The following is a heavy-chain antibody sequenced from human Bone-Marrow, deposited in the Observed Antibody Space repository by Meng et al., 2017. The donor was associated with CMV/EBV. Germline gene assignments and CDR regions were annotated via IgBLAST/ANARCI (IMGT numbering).Heavy chain of an antibody. CDR2: IIPIFGTA. D-gene: IGHD6-6*01. CDR1: GGTFSSYA. J-gene: IGHJ4*02. V-gene: IGHV1-69*05. CDR3: ARAPSIAAPFDY. Sequence: SVKVSCKASGGTFSSYAISWVRQAPGQGLEWMGGIIPIFGTANYAQKFQGRVTINMDESTTTAYMELSSLRSEDTAVYYCARAPSIAAPFDYWGQGTLVTVSS.